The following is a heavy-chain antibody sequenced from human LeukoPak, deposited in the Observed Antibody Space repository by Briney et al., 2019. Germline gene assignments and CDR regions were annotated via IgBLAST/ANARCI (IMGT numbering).Heavy chain of an antibody. CDR2: IYDNEST. CDR3: ASMSIGGNWFDP. CDR1: GGSISNHF. J-gene: IGHJ5*02. D-gene: IGHD3-16*01. V-gene: IGHV4-4*07. Sequence: SETLSLTCTVSGGSISNHFWSWIRQPAGKGLEWIGRIYDNESTNYNPSLRSRVTMSVDTSNNQFSLKLSSVAAADTAVYYCASMSIGGNWFDPWGQGTLVTVSS.